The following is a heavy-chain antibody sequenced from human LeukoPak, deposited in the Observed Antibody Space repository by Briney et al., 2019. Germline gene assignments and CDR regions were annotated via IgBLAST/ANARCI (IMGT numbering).Heavy chain of an antibody. Sequence: SETLSLTCTVSGGSISSYYWSWIRQPPGKGLEWIGYIYYSGSTNYNPSLKSRVTISVDTSKNQFSLKPSSVTAADTAVYYCARGGSNSPGYYYYMDVWGKGTTVTVSS. V-gene: IGHV4-59*01. CDR3: ARGGSNSPGYYYYMDV. CDR2: IYYSGST. J-gene: IGHJ6*03. CDR1: GGSISSYY. D-gene: IGHD4-11*01.